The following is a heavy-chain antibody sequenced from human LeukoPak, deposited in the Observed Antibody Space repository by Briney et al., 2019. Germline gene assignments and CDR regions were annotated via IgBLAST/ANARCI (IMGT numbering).Heavy chain of an antibody. CDR3: ARGVRAGYNLDSFDY. D-gene: IGHD5-24*01. CDR2: IYYSGST. V-gene: IGHV4-59*08. Sequence: SSETLSLTCTVSGGSMSSYYWSWIRQPPGKGLEWIGYIYYSGSTKYNPSLKSRVTISVDTSKNQFSLKLSSVTAADTAVYYCARGVRAGYNLDSFDYWGQGTLVTVSS. J-gene: IGHJ4*02. CDR1: GGSMSSYY.